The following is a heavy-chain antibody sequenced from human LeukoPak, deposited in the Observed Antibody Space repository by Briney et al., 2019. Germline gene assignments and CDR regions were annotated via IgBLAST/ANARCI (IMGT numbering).Heavy chain of an antibody. V-gene: IGHV1-2*02. CDR3: ARNLYDTMIVVVDGGY. Sequence: GASVKVSCKASGYTFTGYYMHWVRQAPGQGLEWMGWINPNSGGTNYAQKFQGRVTMTRDTSISTAYMELSRLRSDDTAVYYCARNLYDTMIVVVDGGYWGQGTLVTVSS. D-gene: IGHD3-22*01. CDR2: INPNSGGT. CDR1: GYTFTGYY. J-gene: IGHJ4*02.